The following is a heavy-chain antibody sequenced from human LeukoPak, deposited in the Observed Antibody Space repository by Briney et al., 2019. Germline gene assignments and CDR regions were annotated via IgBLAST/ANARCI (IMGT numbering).Heavy chain of an antibody. V-gene: IGHV1-2*06. CDR3: ARGYCPNGVCYLVFDY. Sequence: ASVKVSCKASGYTFTGYYMHWVRQAPGQGLEWMGRINPNSGGTNYAQKFQGRVTMTRDTSISTAYMELSRLRSDDTAVYYCARGYCPNGVCYLVFDYWGQGTLVTVSS. D-gene: IGHD2-8*01. J-gene: IGHJ4*02. CDR2: INPNSGGT. CDR1: GYTFTGYY.